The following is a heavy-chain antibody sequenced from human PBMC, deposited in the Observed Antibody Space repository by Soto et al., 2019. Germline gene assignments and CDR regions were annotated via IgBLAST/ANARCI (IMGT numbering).Heavy chain of an antibody. V-gene: IGHV1-8*01. CDR2: MNPNSGNT. Sequence: ASVKVSCKASGYTFTSYDINWVRQATGQGLGWMGWMNPNSGNTGYAQKFQGRVTMTRNTSISTAYMELSSLRSEDTAVYYCASLYYDFWSGYYLDYYYYGMDVWG. J-gene: IGHJ6*02. CDR1: GYTFTSYD. CDR3: ASLYYDFWSGYYLDYYYYGMDV. D-gene: IGHD3-3*01.